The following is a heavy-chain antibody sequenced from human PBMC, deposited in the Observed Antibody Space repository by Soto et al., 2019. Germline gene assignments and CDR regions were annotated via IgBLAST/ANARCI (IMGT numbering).Heavy chain of an antibody. V-gene: IGHV3-30*18. D-gene: IGHD6-13*01. CDR3: AKMYSSSWYEGPDYYYYYGMDV. Sequence: QVQLVESGGGVVQPGRSLRLSCAASGFTFSSYGMHWVRQAPGKGLEWVAVISYDGSNKYYADSVKGRFTISRDNSKNTLYLQMNSLRAEDTVVYYCAKMYSSSWYEGPDYYYYYGMDVWGQGTTVTVSS. CDR1: GFTFSSYG. J-gene: IGHJ6*02. CDR2: ISYDGSNK.